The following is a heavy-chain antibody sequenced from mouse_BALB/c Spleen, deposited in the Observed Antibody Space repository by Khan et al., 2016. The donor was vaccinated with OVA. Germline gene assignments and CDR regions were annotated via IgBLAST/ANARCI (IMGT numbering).Heavy chain of an antibody. V-gene: IGHV1S135*01. CDR1: GYSFSTYY. J-gene: IGHJ3*01. CDR2: IEPFNGGT. D-gene: IGHD1-1*01. CDR3: ASHGSTSWFAY. Sequence: VQLKQSGPELMKPGASVKISCKASGYSFSTYYIHWVTRSHGKTLEWIGYIEPFNGGTTYNQKFKGKATLTVDKSSSTAYMHLTSLTSEDSAVYYCASHGSTSWFAYWGQGTLLTVSA.